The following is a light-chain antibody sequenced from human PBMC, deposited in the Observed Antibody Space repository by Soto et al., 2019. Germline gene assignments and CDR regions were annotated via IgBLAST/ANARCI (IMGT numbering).Light chain of an antibody. V-gene: IGKV3-20*01. CDR2: GAA. CDR3: QQYGRSPPFT. Sequence: EIVLTQSPGTLSLSPGERATLSCRASQTVSSRYLAWYQQKPGQAPRLLMYGAANRATGIPDRFSSSGSGTEFTLTISRLEPEDFAVYFCQQYGRSPPFTFGQGTKVEIK. CDR1: QTVSSRY. J-gene: IGKJ2*01.